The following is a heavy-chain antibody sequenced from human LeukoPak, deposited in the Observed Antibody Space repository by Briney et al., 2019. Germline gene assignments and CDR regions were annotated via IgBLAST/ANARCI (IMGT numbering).Heavy chain of an antibody. D-gene: IGHD1/OR15-1a*01. CDR1: GGSFSGYY. CDR3: ARFGGAEHSYYFDY. J-gene: IGHJ4*02. CDR2: INHSGST. Sequence: PSETLSLTCAVYGGSFSGYYWSWIRQPPGKGLEWIGEINHSGSTNYNPSLKSRVTISVDTFKNQSSLKLSSVTAADTAVYYCARFGGAEHSYYFDYWGQGTLVTVSS. V-gene: IGHV4-34*01.